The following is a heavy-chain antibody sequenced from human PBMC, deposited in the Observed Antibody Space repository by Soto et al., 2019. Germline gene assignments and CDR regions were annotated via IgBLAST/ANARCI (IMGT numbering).Heavy chain of an antibody. CDR1: GFTFSSYG. CDR3: ARERGLVATGGFDY. D-gene: IGHD5-12*01. V-gene: IGHV3-33*01. J-gene: IGHJ4*02. CDR2: IWYDGSNK. Sequence: GGSLRLSCAASGFTFSSYGMHWVRQAPGKGLEWVAVIWYDGSNKYYADSVKGRFTISRDNSKNTLYLQMNSLRAEDTAVYYCARERGLVATGGFDYWGQGTLVTVSS.